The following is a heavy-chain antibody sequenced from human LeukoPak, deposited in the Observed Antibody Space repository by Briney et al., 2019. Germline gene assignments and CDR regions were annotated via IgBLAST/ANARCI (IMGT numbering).Heavy chain of an antibody. CDR2: MSPNSGNT. D-gene: IGHD4-11*01. CDR3: ARGDTVTTAYYYYYYYMDV. CDR1: GYIFTNFD. V-gene: IGHV1-8*01. J-gene: IGHJ6*03. Sequence: ASVKVSCKASGYIFTNFDINWVRQATGQGLEWMGWMSPNSGNTGYAQKFQGRVTMTRNTSITTAYMELSSLKSEDTAVYYCARGDTVTTAYYYYYYYMDVWGKGTTVTVSS.